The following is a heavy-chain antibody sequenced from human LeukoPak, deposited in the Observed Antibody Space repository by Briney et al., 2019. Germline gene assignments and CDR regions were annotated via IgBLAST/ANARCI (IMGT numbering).Heavy chain of an antibody. CDR3: ARFPYFEGFDY. CDR1: DGSISSFC. Sequence: SETLSLTCSVSDGSISSFCWSWIRQPAGKGLEWIGRIHTSGSTDYNPSLKSRVTMSVDTSKNQFSLKLSSVTAADTAVYFCARFPYFEGFDYWGQGTQVIVSS. V-gene: IGHV4-4*07. D-gene: IGHD3-9*01. CDR2: IHTSGST. J-gene: IGHJ4*02.